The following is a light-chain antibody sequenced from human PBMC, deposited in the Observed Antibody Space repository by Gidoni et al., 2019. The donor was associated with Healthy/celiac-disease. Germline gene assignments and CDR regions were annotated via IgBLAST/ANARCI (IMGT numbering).Light chain of an antibody. CDR2: GAS. Sequence: EIVMTQSPATLSVSPGERATLSCRASQSVRSNLAWYQQKPGQVPRLLIYGASTRATGIPARFSGSGSGTEFTLTISSLQSEDFAVYYCQQYNNWPSLTFGGGTKVEIK. V-gene: IGKV3-15*01. J-gene: IGKJ4*01. CDR1: QSVRSN. CDR3: QQYNNWPSLT.